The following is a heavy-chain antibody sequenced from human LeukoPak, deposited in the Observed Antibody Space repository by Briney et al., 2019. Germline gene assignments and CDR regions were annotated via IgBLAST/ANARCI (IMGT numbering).Heavy chain of an antibody. CDR3: AREDRYYDSSGYYPLFDY. V-gene: IGHV4-39*02. Sequence: SETLSLTCPVSGGSISSSSYYWGWIRQPPGKGLEWIGSIYYSGSTYYNPSLKSRVTISVDTSKNQFSLKLSSVTAADTAVYYCAREDRYYDSSGYYPLFDYWGQGTLVTVSS. D-gene: IGHD3-22*01. J-gene: IGHJ4*02. CDR1: GGSISSSSYY. CDR2: IYYSGST.